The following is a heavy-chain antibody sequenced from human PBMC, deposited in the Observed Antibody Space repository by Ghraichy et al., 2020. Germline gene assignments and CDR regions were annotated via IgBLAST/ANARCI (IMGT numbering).Heavy chain of an antibody. D-gene: IGHD1-26*01. CDR2: VFHSGST. J-gene: IGHJ4*02. CDR1: GGSISDNSYW. CDR3: ARQRGLGSWSLAY. Sequence: SETLSLTCSVSGGSISDNSYWWAWIRQPPGKALDWIGSVFHSGSTHYSPSLKSRVTISVDTSKNQFSLKVTSVTAADTGFYYCARQRGLGSWSLAYWGQGTPVTVSS. V-gene: IGHV4-39*01.